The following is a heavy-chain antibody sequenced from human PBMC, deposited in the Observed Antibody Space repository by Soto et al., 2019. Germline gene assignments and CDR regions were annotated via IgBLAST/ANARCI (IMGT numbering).Heavy chain of an antibody. V-gene: IGHV3-53*01. CDR1: GFTVSNNY. J-gene: IGHJ5*02. CDR3: AREGALKPFSS. CDR2: IYSGGST. Sequence: GGSLRLSCAASGFTVSNNYMSWVRQAPGKGLEWVSIIYSGGSTYYADSVQGRFTISRDNAKNSVYLQMDSLRVEDTAAYYCAREGALKPFSSWGQGALVTVSS.